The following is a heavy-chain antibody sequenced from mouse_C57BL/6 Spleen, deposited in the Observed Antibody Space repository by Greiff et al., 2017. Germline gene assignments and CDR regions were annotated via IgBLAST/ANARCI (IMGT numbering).Heavy chain of an antibody. V-gene: IGHV5-4*01. D-gene: IGHD1-1*01. CDR3: AGDSPITTVYFDD. Sequence: DVMLVESGGGLVKPGGSLKLSCAASGFTFSSYAMSWVRQTPEKRLEWVATISDGGSYTYYPDHVQGRFTISRDNAKNNLYLQMSHQKAEDTTMDYCAGDSPITTVYFDDWGQGTTLTVSS. J-gene: IGHJ2*01. CDR2: ISDGGSYT. CDR1: GFTFSSYA.